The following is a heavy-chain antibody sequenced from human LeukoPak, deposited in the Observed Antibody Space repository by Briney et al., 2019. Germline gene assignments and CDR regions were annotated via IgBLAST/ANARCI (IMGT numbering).Heavy chain of an antibody. Sequence: GGSLRLSCAASGFTFSSYGMSWVRQAPGKGLEWVANIKQDGSEKYYVDSVKGRFTISRDNAKNSLYLQMNSLRAEDTAVYYCARERDIYYDSIGFDYWGQGTLVTVSS. CDR1: GFTFSSYG. CDR2: IKQDGSEK. V-gene: IGHV3-7*01. J-gene: IGHJ4*02. CDR3: ARERDIYYDSIGFDY. D-gene: IGHD3-22*01.